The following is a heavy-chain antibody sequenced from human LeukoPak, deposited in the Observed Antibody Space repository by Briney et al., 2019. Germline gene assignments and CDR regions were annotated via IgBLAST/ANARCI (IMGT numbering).Heavy chain of an antibody. V-gene: IGHV3-49*04. Sequence: PGGSLRLSCAASGFTFSSYAMSWVRQAPGKGLEWVGFIRSKAYGGTTEYAASVKGRFTISRDDSESIAYLQMNSLKTEDTAVYYCTRSTPYYYDSSGYYQNFVYWGQGALVTVSS. CDR3: TRSTPYYYDSSGYYQNFVY. J-gene: IGHJ4*02. CDR2: IRSKAYGGTT. D-gene: IGHD3-22*01. CDR1: GFTFSSYA.